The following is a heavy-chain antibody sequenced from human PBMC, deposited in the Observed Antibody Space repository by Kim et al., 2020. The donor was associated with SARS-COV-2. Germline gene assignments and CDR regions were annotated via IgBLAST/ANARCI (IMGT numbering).Heavy chain of an antibody. J-gene: IGHJ5*02. CDR3: ARDSRFYCSSTSCFLFDP. Sequence: GGSLRLSCAASGFTFSDYYMSWIRQAPGKGLEWVSYISSSGSTIYYTDSVKGRFTISRDNAKNSLYLQMNSLRAEDTAVYYCARDSRFYCSSTSCFLFDPWGQGTLVTVSS. D-gene: IGHD2-2*01. CDR2: ISSSGSTI. V-gene: IGHV3-11*01. CDR1: GFTFSDYY.